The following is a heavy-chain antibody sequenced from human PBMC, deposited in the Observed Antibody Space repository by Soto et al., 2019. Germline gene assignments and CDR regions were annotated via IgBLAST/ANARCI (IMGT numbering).Heavy chain of an antibody. CDR2: VSLSGGST. CDR1: GFTFSSYA. D-gene: IGHD2-2*01. V-gene: IGHV3-23*01. J-gene: IGHJ6*02. Sequence: LRLSCAASGFTFSSYAMNWVRQAPGKGLEWVSVVSLSGGSTYYADSVKGRFTISRDNSKNTLYLQMNSLRAEDTAVYYCANARARTVVVPAAPIREYYYYGMDVWGQGTTVTVSS. CDR3: ANARARTVVVPAAPIREYYYYGMDV.